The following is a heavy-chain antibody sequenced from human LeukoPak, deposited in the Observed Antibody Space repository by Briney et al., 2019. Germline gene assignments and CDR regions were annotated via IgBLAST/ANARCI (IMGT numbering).Heavy chain of an antibody. V-gene: IGHV4-59*01. Sequence: SETLSLTCTVSGVSISSYYWSWIRQPPGKGLEWIGYIYYSGSTNYNPSLKSRVTISVDASKNQFSLKLSSVTAADTAVYYCAKNTWELLQWGQGTLVTVSS. J-gene: IGHJ4*02. D-gene: IGHD1-26*01. CDR2: IYYSGST. CDR3: AKNTWELLQ. CDR1: GVSISSYY.